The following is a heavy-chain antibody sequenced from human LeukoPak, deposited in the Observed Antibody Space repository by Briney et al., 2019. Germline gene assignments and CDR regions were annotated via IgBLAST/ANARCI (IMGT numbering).Heavy chain of an antibody. D-gene: IGHD1-1*01. CDR1: GFSVSRNY. CDR2: IYSGGST. V-gene: IGHV3-66*01. CDR3: ARKTAPHTGGDY. J-gene: IGHJ4*02. Sequence: TGGSLRLSCAASGFSVSRNYMTWVRQAPGEGLEWVSLIYSGGSTSYADSVKGRFTISRDNSKNTLYLQMNSLRAEDTAVYYCARKTAPHTGGDYWGQGTLVTVSS.